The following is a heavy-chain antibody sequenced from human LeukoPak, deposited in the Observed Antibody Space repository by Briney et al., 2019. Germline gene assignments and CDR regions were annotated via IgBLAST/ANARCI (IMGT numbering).Heavy chain of an antibody. CDR3: ARDEGGVGATPMNY. J-gene: IGHJ4*02. CDR1: GFTFSSYA. D-gene: IGHD1-26*01. V-gene: IGHV3-30-3*01. Sequence: PGGSLRLSCAASGFTFSSYAMHWVRQAPGKGLEWVAVISYDGSNKYYADSVKGRFTISRDNSKNTLYLQMNSLRAEDTAVYYCARDEGGVGATPMNYWGQGTLVTVSS. CDR2: ISYDGSNK.